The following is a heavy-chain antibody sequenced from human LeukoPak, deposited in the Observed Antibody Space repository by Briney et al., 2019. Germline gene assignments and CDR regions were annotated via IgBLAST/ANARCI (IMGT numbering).Heavy chain of an antibody. J-gene: IGHJ4*02. V-gene: IGHV3-23*01. CDR3: ANTYSSSWYPLFDS. CDR2: IVGSGDST. D-gene: IGHD6-13*01. CDR1: GFA. Sequence: PGGSLRLSCAASGFAMSWVRQAPGKGLEWVSTIVGSGDSTYYADSVKGRFTISRDNSKNTLYLQMNSLRAEDTAVYYCANTYSSSWYPLFDSWGQGTLVTVSS.